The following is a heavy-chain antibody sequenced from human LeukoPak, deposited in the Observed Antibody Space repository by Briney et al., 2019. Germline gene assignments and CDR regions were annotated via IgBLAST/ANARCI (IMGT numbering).Heavy chain of an antibody. V-gene: IGHV3-7*01. D-gene: IGHD3-3*01. CDR3: AGGSGWLIDY. Sequence: GGSLRLSCAASGFTFSSYWMNWVRQAPDEGLEWVANIKQDGSEKNYVDSVKGRFTISRDNAKNSLFLQMNSLRAEDTAVYYCAGGSGWLIDYWGQGALVTVSS. CDR2: IKQDGSEK. CDR1: GFTFSSYW. J-gene: IGHJ4*02.